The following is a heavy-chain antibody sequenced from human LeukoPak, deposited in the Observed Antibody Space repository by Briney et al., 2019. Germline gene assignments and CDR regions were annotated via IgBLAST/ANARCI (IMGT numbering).Heavy chain of an antibody. CDR2: IIPIFGTA. Sequence: ASVKVSCKASGGTFSSYAISWVRQAPGQGLEWMGGIIPIFGTANYAQKFQGRVTITADESTSTAYMDLSSLTSEDTAVYYCARGRFGELFLDYWGQGTLITVSS. J-gene: IGHJ4*02. V-gene: IGHV1-69*13. CDR3: ARGRFGELFLDY. D-gene: IGHD3-10*01. CDR1: GGTFSSYA.